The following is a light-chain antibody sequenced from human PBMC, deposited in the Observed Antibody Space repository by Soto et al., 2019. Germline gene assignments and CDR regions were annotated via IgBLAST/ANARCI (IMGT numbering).Light chain of an antibody. CDR2: GNS. CDR1: SSNIGTGYD. J-gene: IGLJ2*01. Sequence: QSVLTQPPSVSGAPGQRVTISCTGSSSNIGTGYDVHWYQQLPGTAPKLLMYGNSNRPSGVPDRFSGSKSGTSASLAITGLQAEDEADYYCKSYDISLSGLVVFGGGTKLTVL. V-gene: IGLV1-40*01. CDR3: KSYDISLSGLVV.